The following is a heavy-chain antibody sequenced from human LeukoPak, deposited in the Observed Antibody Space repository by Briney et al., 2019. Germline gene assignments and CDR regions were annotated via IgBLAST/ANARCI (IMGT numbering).Heavy chain of an antibody. CDR3: ARDVVGSGNFDY. V-gene: IGHV4-59*01. CDR1: GDSISSYY. D-gene: IGHD1-26*01. CDR2: SYCTGST. J-gene: IGHJ4*02. Sequence: SETLSLTCTVSGDSISSYYWSWIRQPPGKGLEGIATSYCTGSTNYNSSFKSRITISVCTSKKQFSLTLSSVTVADTAVYYWARDVVGSGNFDYWGQGTLVTVSS.